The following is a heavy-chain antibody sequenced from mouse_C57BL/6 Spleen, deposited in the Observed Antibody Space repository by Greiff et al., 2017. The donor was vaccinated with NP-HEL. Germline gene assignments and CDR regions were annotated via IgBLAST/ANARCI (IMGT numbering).Heavy chain of an antibody. CDR3: ARGDDDGYPYYAMDY. CDR2: IYPRDGST. D-gene: IGHD2-3*01. J-gene: IGHJ4*01. Sequence: QVQLQQSGPELVKPGASVKLSCKASGYTFTSYDINWVKQRPGQGLEWIGWIYPRDGSTKYNEKFKGKATLTVDTSSSTAYMELHSLTSEDSAVYFCARGDDDGYPYYAMDYWGQGTSVTVSS. CDR1: GYTFTSYD. V-gene: IGHV1-85*01.